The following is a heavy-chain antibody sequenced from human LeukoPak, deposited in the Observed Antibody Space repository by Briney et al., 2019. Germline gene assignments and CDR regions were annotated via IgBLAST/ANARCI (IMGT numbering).Heavy chain of an antibody. CDR3: ARVHCSSTSCYRPRGYFDY. CDR1: GGSFSGYY. Sequence: SETLSLTCAVYGGSFSGYYWSWIRQPPGKGLELIGEINHSGSTNYNPSLKSRVTISVDTSKNQFSLKLSSVTAADTAVYYCARVHCSSTSCYRPRGYFDYWGQGTLVTVSS. CDR2: INHSGST. D-gene: IGHD2-2*01. V-gene: IGHV4-34*01. J-gene: IGHJ4*02.